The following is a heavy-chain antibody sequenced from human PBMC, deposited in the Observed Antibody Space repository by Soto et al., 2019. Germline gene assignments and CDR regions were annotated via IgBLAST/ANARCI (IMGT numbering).Heavy chain of an antibody. Sequence: QITLKESGPTLVKPTQTLTLTCTFSGFSLSTSEVGVGWIRQHPGKALEWLALIYWDDDKRYSPSLKSRLTITKDTSKNQVVLTMTNMDPVDTATYYCAHAPPVGTPYYFDYWGQGTLVTVSS. CDR3: AHAPPVGTPYYFDY. J-gene: IGHJ4*02. D-gene: IGHD1-26*01. V-gene: IGHV2-5*02. CDR2: IYWDDDK. CDR1: GFSLSTSEVG.